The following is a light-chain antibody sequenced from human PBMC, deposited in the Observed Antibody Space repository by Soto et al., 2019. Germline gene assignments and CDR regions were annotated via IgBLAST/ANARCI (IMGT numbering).Light chain of an antibody. V-gene: IGKV1-9*01. CDR3: QQLNSYLALT. CDR2: AAS. CDR1: QGISSY. J-gene: IGKJ4*01. Sequence: DIQLTQSPSFLSASVGDRVTITCRASQGISSYLAWYQQKPGKAPKLLIYAASTLQSGVPSRFSGSGSGTEFTLTISSLQPEGFATYYCQQLNSYLALTFGGGTKVEIK.